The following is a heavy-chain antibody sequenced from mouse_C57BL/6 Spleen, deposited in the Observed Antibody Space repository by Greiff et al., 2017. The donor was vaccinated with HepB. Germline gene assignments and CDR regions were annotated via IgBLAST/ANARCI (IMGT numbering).Heavy chain of an antibody. CDR1: GFTFSDYY. Sequence: EVHLVESEGGLVQPGSSMKLSCTASGFTFSDYYMAWVRQVPEKGLEWVANINYDGSSTYYLDSLKSRFIISRDNAKNILYLQMSSLKSEDTATYYCARDPGGGPIFDYWGQGTTLTVSS. CDR3: ARDPGGGPIFDY. CDR2: INYDGSST. V-gene: IGHV5-16*01. J-gene: IGHJ2*01.